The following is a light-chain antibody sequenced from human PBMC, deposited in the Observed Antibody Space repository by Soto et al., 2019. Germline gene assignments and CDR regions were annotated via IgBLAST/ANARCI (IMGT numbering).Light chain of an antibody. CDR2: AAS. CDR3: QQSYSTPRT. V-gene: IGKV1-39*01. Sequence: DMQMTQSPSSLSASVGDRVTITCRASQSINSYLNWYQQKPGKAPKLLIYAASSLQGGVPARFSGSGTGTDFTLTISSLQPEDFATYYCQQSYSTPRTFGQGTKGDIK. CDR1: QSINSY. J-gene: IGKJ1*01.